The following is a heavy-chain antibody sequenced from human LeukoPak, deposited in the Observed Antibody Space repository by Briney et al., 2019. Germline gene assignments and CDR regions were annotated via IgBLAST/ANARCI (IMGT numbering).Heavy chain of an antibody. CDR2: INHSGST. Sequence: SETLSLTCAVYGGSFSGYYWSWIRQPPGKGLEWIGEINHSGSTNYNPSLKSRVTISINTSKNQFSLKLSSVTAADTAVYYCARRSGQDIVATFRRRYYFDYWGQGTLVTVSS. V-gene: IGHV4-34*01. J-gene: IGHJ4*02. CDR1: GGSFSGYY. D-gene: IGHD5-12*01. CDR3: ARRSGQDIVATFRRRYYFDY.